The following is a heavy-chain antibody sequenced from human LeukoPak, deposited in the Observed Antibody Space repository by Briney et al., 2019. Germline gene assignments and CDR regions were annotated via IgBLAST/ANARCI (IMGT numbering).Heavy chain of an antibody. CDR2: MNPSGGST. CDR1: GYTFTSYY. CDR3: ARDYYDSSGYPRSYNWFDP. Sequence: ASVNVSCTASGYTFTSYYMHWVRQAPGQGVEWMGRMNPSGGSTSYAQKFQGRVTMTRDTSTRTVYMELSSLRSEDTAVSSCARDYYDSSGYPRSYNWFDPWGQGTLVTVSS. J-gene: IGHJ5*02. V-gene: IGHV1-46*01. D-gene: IGHD3-22*01.